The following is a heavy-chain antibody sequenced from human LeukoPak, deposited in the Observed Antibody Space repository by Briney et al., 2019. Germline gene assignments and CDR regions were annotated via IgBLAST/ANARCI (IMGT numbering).Heavy chain of an antibody. D-gene: IGHD2-2*01. CDR1: GFTFSSYW. V-gene: IGHV3-74*01. CDR3: ARGRFHLSSTNEFDP. J-gene: IGHJ5*02. Sequence: AGSLTLSCAPSGFTFSSYWMHWVRQAPGKGLVWVSCINSDGSSTSYAESVKGRFTISRDNAKNTLYLQMNSLRAEDTAVYCCARGRFHLSSTNEFDPWGQGTLVTVSS. CDR2: INSDGSST.